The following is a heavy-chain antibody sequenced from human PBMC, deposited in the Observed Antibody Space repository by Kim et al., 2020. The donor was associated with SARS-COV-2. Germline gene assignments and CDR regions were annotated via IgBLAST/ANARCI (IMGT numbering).Heavy chain of an antibody. CDR1: GYTFTSYG. J-gene: IGHJ6*03. CDR3: ARDKGYGSGSPPSYYYYYYMDV. V-gene: IGHV1-18*01. CDR2: ISAYNGNT. Sequence: ASVKVSCKASGYTFTSYGISWVRPAPGQGLEWMGWISAYNGNTNYAQKLQGRVTMTTDTSTSTAYMELRSLRSDDTAMYYCARDKGYGSGSPPSYYYYYYMDVWGKGTTVTVSS. D-gene: IGHD3-10*01.